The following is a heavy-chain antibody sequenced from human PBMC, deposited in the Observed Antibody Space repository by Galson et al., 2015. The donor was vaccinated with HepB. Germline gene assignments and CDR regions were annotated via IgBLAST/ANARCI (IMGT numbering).Heavy chain of an antibody. Sequence: QSGAEVKKPGESLKISCKGSGYSFTSYWIGWVRQMPGKGLEWMGIIYPGDSDTRYSPSFQGQVTISADKSISTAYLQWSSLKASDTAMYYCARHGQSSSSYRLSGMDVWGQGTTVTVSS. CDR2: IYPGDSDT. J-gene: IGHJ6*02. CDR1: GYSFTSYW. CDR3: ARHGQSSSSYRLSGMDV. V-gene: IGHV5-51*01. D-gene: IGHD6-6*01.